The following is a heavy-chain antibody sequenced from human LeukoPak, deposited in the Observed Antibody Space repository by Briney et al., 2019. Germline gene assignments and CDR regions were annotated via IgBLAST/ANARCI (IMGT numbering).Heavy chain of an antibody. CDR1: GFTFSSYA. J-gene: IGHJ4*02. V-gene: IGHV3-23*01. D-gene: IGHD4-23*01. Sequence: GGSLRLSCAAPGFTFSSYAMSWARQAPGKGLEWVSAISGSGGSTYYADSVKGRFTISRDKSKNTLYLQMNSLRAEDTAVYSCAKGFGTVDTGYFDYWGQGTLVTVSS. CDR2: ISGSGGST. CDR3: AKGFGTVDTGYFDY.